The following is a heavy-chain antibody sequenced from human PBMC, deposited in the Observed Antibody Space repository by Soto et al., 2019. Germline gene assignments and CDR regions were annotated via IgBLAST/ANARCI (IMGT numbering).Heavy chain of an antibody. D-gene: IGHD5-12*01. CDR3: VRHAQWIIRAY. CDR2: TYHSGNP. CDR1: GYTISTGGYT. Sequence: PSETLSLTCDVSGYTISTGGYTWAWIRQPPGKALEWIGHTYHSGNPYYNPSLKSRVIISVDTSKNQFSLKLSSVTAADTAVYYCVRHAQWIIRAYWGQGSLVTVSS. V-gene: IGHV4-30-2*03. J-gene: IGHJ4*02.